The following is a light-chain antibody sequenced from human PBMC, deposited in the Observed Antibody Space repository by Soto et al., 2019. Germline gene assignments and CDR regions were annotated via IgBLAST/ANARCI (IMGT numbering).Light chain of an antibody. CDR1: SSNIGKNY. CDR2: DDY. Sequence: QSVLTQPPSVSAAPGQTVTISCSGSSSNIGKNYVSWYQHLPGTAPKLLIYDDYERPSGISDRFSGSKSGTSATLGITGLQTGDEADYYCTSYTNTNTWVFGGGTKLTVL. CDR3: TSYTNTNTWV. V-gene: IGLV1-51*01. J-gene: IGLJ3*02.